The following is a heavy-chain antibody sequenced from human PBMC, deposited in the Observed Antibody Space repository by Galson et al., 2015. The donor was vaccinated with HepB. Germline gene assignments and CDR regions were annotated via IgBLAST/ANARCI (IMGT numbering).Heavy chain of an antibody. V-gene: IGHV5-51*01. J-gene: IGHJ4*02. CDR2: IYPGNSDA. Sequence: QSGAEVKKPGESLKISCKGSGYTFSNYWIAWVRQVPGKGLEWMGIIYPGNSDARYSPSFQGHVTISADKPITTAYLQWSSLKASDTATYYCAASTREVGLATVADYWGQGTLVTVSS. D-gene: IGHD6-13*01. CDR3: AASTREVGLATVADY. CDR1: GYTFSNYW.